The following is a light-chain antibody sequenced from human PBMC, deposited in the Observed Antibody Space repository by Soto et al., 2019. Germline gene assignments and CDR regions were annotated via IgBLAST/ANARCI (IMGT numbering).Light chain of an antibody. Sequence: SYELTQPPSVSVAPGQTTTITCGGNNIGSKSVHWYQQKPGQAPVLVVYDDTDRPSGIPERLSGSNSGNTATLSISRVEVGDEADYYCQVWESSSDQYVFGTGTKVTVL. J-gene: IGLJ1*01. CDR1: NIGSKS. CDR2: DDT. V-gene: IGLV3-21*02. CDR3: QVWESSSDQYV.